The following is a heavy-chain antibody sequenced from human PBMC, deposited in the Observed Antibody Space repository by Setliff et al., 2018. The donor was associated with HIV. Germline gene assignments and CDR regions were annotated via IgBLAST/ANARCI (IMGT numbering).Heavy chain of an antibody. CDR1: GGSISSDSYY. V-gene: IGHV4-61*02. Sequence: SETLSLTCTVPGGSISSDSYYWSWIRQPAGKGLEWIGRIYTSGSTKYNPSLKSPVTISVDTSRNQFSLKLSSVTAADTAVYYCARELGLGTYYYDSTGYPKANAFDIWGQGTMVTVS. CDR2: IYTSGST. CDR3: ARELGLGTYYYDSTGYPKANAFDI. D-gene: IGHD3-22*01. J-gene: IGHJ3*02.